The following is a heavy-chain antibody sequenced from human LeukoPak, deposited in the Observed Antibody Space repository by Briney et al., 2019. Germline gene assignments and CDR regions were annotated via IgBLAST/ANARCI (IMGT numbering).Heavy chain of an antibody. J-gene: IGHJ6*03. CDR3: AREHYFYYMDG. V-gene: IGHV3-11*04. Sequence: GGSLRLSCAASGFTFSDYNMRWIRQAPGKGLEWVSSISRSGSTKYYADSVKGRFTISRDNAENSLYLQMNSLRAEDTAVYYCAREHYFYYMDGWGKGTTVTVSS. CDR2: ISRSGSTK. CDR1: GFTFSDYN.